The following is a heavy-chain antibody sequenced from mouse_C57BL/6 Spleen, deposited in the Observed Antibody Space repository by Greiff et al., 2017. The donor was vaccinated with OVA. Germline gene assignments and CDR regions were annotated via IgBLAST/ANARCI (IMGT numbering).Heavy chain of an antibody. CDR1: GYTFTDYE. CDR2: IDPETGGT. J-gene: IGHJ2*01. V-gene: IGHV1-15*01. D-gene: IGHD1-1*01. Sequence: VKLMESGAELVRPGASVTLSCKASGYTFTDYEMHWVKQTPVHGLEWIGAIDPETGGTAYNQKFKGKAILTADKSSSTAYMELRSLTSEDSAVYYCTRGLIMTTVVAPNYFDYWGQGTTLTVSA. CDR3: TRGLIMTTVVAPNYFDY.